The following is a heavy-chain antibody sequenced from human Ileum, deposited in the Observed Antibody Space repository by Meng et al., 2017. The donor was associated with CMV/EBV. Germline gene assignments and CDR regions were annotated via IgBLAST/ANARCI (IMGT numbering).Heavy chain of an antibody. CDR3: ARAVAGWYFDL. Sequence: QVQIQEAGPGLVNPSQTLSLSCIVPGGSISSGDYWWSWIRQPPGMGLEWIGYISYSGSTYYNPSLRSRVTVSVDTSNNQFSLDLRSGTAADTAVYYCARAVAGWYFDLWGRGTLVTVSS. V-gene: IGHV4-30-4*08. D-gene: IGHD3-10*01. CDR1: GGSISSGDYW. CDR2: ISYSGST. J-gene: IGHJ2*01.